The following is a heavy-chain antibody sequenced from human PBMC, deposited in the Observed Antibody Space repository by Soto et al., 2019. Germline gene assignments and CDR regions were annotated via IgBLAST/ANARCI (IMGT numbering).Heavy chain of an antibody. CDR1: GFTFTTYW. J-gene: IGHJ1*01. CDR3: ARGGCNSPQPPL. Sequence: GGSLRLYCAASGFTFTTYWMHWVRQGPGKGPVWGSRITPDGSGTNYADSVKGRLTISRDNAKNTVSLQMSSLRAEDTAVYYCARGGCNSPQPPLRGQGTLVTVSS. D-gene: IGHD2-8*01. V-gene: IGHV3-74*01. CDR2: ITPDGSGT.